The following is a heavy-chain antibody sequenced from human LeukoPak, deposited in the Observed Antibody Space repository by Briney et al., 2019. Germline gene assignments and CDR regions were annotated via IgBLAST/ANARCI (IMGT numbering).Heavy chain of an antibody. J-gene: IGHJ6*02. D-gene: IGHD4-23*01. CDR3: AREGLGNYYYYYGKDV. CDR1: GGSFSGYY. CDR2: INHSGST. Sequence: PSETLSLTCAVYGGSFSGYYWSWIRQPPGKGLEWIGEINHSGSTNYNPSLKSRVTISVDTSKNQFSLKLSSVTAADTAVYYCAREGLGNYYYYYGKDVWGQGTTVTVSS. V-gene: IGHV4-34*01.